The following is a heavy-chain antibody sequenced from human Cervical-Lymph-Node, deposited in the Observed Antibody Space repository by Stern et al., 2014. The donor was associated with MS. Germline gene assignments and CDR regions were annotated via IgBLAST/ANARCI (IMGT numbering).Heavy chain of an antibody. Sequence: VQLVESGGGVVPPGRSLRLSCADSGSTFSKSGMHLVRQAPGKGLEWVAVIARDGSNKQYGDYVKGRIAIYRDNTRNTLSLEIYSLRAEDTAVYYCVRTESFYYYDGMDVWGHGTTVIVSS. V-gene: IGHV3-30*03. CDR2: IARDGSNK. CDR3: VRTESFYYYDGMDV. CDR1: GSTFSKSG. J-gene: IGHJ6*02.